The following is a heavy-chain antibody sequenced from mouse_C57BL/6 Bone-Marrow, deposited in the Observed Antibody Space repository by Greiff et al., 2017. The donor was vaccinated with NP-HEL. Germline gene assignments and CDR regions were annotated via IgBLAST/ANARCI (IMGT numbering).Heavy chain of an antibody. V-gene: IGHV1-72*01. D-gene: IGHD2-4*01. CDR3: ERCTIYYDYEVYYVDY. J-gene: IGHJ2*01. CDR2: IDPNSGGT. Sequence: QVHVKQPGAELVKPGASVKLSCKASGYTFTSYWMHWVKQRPGRGLEWIGRIDPNSGGTTYNEKFKSKATLTVDKHSSTAYMQLSSLTSEDSAVYYSERCTIYYDYEVYYVDYWGKSTTLTVSS. CDR1: GYTFTSYW.